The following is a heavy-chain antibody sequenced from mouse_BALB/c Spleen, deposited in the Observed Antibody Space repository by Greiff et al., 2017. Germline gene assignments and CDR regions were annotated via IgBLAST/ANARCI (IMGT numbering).Heavy chain of an antibody. D-gene: IGHD4-1*01. V-gene: IGHV3-2*02. CDR1: GYSITSDYA. CDR3: ARGTGTGYYFDY. CDR2: ISYSGST. J-gene: IGHJ2*01. Sequence: VQLKESGPGLVKPSQSLSLTCTVTGYSITSDYAWNWIRQFPGNKLEWMGYISYSGSTSYNPSLKSRISITRDTSKNQFFLQLNSVTTEDTATYYCARGTGTGYYFDYWGQGTTLTVSS.